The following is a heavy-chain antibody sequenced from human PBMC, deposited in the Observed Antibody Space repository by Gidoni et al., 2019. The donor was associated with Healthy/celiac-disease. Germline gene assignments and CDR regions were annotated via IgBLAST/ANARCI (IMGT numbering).Heavy chain of an antibody. J-gene: IGHJ5*02. CDR1: GFTFSSYS. D-gene: IGHD3-3*01. CDR3: ASGGRTIFGVFDP. Sequence: EVQLVESGGGLVKPGGSLRLSCAASGFTFSSYSMNWVRQAPGKGLEWVSSISSSSSYIYYADSVKGRFTVSRDNAKNSLYLQMNSLRAEDTAVYYCASGGRTIFGVFDPWGQGTLVTVSS. CDR2: ISSSSSYI. V-gene: IGHV3-21*01.